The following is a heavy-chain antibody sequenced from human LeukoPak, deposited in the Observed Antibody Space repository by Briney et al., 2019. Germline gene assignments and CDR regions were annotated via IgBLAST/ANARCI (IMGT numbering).Heavy chain of an antibody. J-gene: IGHJ4*02. Sequence: SETLSLTCTASGGSISSYYWSWIRQPAGKGLEWIGRIYTSGSTNYNPSLKSRVTVSVDTSKNQFSLKLSSVTAADTAVYYCASSLTYYDSSGYYAPFDYWGQGTLVTVSS. CDR2: IYTSGST. CDR3: ASSLTYYDSSGYYAPFDY. D-gene: IGHD3-22*01. CDR1: GGSISSYY. V-gene: IGHV4-4*07.